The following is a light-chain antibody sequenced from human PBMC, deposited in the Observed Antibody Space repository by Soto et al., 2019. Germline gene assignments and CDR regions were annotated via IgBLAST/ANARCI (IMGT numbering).Light chain of an antibody. CDR2: GAS. V-gene: IGKV3-20*01. J-gene: IGKJ1*01. CDR1: QSVSSTY. Sequence: EIVLTQSPGTLSLFPGERATFSCRASQSVSSTYLAWYRQKPGQAPRLLIYGASSRATGIPDRFSCSGSGTDFTLTISRLEPEDSAVYYCQHYGTSPRTFGQGTKVEIK. CDR3: QHYGTSPRT.